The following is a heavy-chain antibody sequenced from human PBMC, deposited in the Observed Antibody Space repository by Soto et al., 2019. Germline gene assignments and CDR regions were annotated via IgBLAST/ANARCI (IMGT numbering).Heavy chain of an antibody. Sequence: PGGSLRLSCAASGFTFSSYAMSWVRQAPGKGLEWVSAISGSGGSTYYADSVKGRFTISRDNSKNTLYLQMNSLRAEDTAVYYCGREHYYDSSGYYEDYFDYWGQGTLVTSPQ. D-gene: IGHD3-22*01. CDR2: ISGSGGST. V-gene: IGHV3-23*01. J-gene: IGHJ4*02. CDR1: GFTFSSYA. CDR3: GREHYYDSSGYYEDYFDY.